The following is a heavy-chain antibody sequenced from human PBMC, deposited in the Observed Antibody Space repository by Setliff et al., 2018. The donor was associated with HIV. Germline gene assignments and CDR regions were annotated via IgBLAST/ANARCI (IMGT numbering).Heavy chain of an antibody. Sequence: GASVKVSCKASGYTSTSYGISWVRQAPGQGLEWMGWISVYSDNTNYAQKFQGRVTMTTDTSTSTAYMELWSLRSDDTAVYYCARDFYDMGRWFGELRPFDYWGQGTLVTVSS. D-gene: IGHD3-10*01. J-gene: IGHJ4*02. CDR3: ARDFYDMGRWFGELRPFDY. CDR1: GYTSTSYG. V-gene: IGHV1-18*01. CDR2: ISVYSDNT.